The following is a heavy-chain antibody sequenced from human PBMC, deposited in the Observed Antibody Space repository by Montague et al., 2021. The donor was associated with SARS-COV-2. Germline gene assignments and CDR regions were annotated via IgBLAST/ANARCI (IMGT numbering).Heavy chain of an antibody. J-gene: IGHJ4*02. CDR3: AKLRGPATTTFDY. CDR2: IRGDGDKT. D-gene: IGHD1/OR15-1a*01. CDR1: GFSFDTYG. V-gene: IGHV3-23*01. Sequence: SLRLSCAASGFSFDTYGMSWVRQAPGQGLEWVSSIRGDGDKTYYSGSVKGRFTISRDTSSNTLNLQMNSLRAEDTAIYFCAKLRGPATTTFDYWGQGTLVTVSS.